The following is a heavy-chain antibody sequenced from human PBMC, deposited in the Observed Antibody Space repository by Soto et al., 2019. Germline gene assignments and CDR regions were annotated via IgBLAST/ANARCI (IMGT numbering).Heavy chain of an antibody. D-gene: IGHD3-10*01. J-gene: IGHJ4*02. Sequence: PGESLKISCRGSGYNYNLHWISWVRQKPGGGLEWMGRVDPNDSFATYSPSFEGHVSISVDKSTNIVYLQWRSLRASDTATYYCARHQSGSGNSNFDFWGQGTPVTVSS. CDR2: VDPNDSFA. V-gene: IGHV5-10-1*01. CDR3: ARHQSGSGNSNFDF. CDR1: GYNYNLHW.